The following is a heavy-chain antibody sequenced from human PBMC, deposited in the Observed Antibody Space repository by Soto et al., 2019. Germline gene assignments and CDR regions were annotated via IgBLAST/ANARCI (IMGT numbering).Heavy chain of an antibody. V-gene: IGHV4-31*01. J-gene: IGHJ3*02. CDR3: ARARLRAVYAFDI. CDR2: IYYSGST. D-gene: IGHD5-12*01. Sequence: WTWIRQRPGKGLEWIGYIYYSGSTYYSPSLKSLLSISLDTSKNQFSLRLSSVTAADTAMYYCARARLRAVYAFDIWGQGTMVTVSS.